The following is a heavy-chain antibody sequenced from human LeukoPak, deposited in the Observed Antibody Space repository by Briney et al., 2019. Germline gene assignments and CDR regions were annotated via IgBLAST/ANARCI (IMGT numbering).Heavy chain of an antibody. J-gene: IGHJ4*02. CDR1: GYTFTSYG. CDR2: ISAHNGNT. V-gene: IGHV1-18*01. CDR3: ARERYYYDSSGPQVPFDY. Sequence: GASVKVSCKGAGYTFTSYGFSWVRQAPGQGLEWMGWISAHNGNTNYAQKLQGRVTMTTDTSTSTAYMELRSLRSDDTAVYYCARERYYYDSSGPQVPFDYWGQGTLVTVSS. D-gene: IGHD3-22*01.